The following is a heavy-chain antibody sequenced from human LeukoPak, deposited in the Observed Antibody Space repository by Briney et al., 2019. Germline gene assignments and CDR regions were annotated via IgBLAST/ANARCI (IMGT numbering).Heavy chain of an antibody. CDR3: AKEFNIVLRFLEWLFDR. Sequence: GGSLRLSCAASGFTFSSYAMSWVRQAPGKGLEWVSAISGSGGSTYYADSVKGRFTISRDNSKNTLYLQMNSLRAEDTAVYYCAKEFNIVLRFLEWLFDRWGQGTLVTVSS. D-gene: IGHD3-3*01. J-gene: IGHJ4*02. CDR1: GFTFSSYA. V-gene: IGHV3-23*01. CDR2: ISGSGGST.